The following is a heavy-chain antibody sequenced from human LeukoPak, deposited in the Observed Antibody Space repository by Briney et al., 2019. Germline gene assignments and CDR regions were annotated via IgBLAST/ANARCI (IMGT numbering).Heavy chain of an antibody. V-gene: IGHV4-34*01. D-gene: IGHD3-10*01. CDR2: INHSGST. J-gene: IGHJ5*02. Sequence: SETLSLACAVYGGSFSGYYWSWIRQPPGKGLEWIGEINHSGSTNYNPSLKSRVTISVDTSKNQFSLKLSSVTAADTAVYYCARGVRGPKKWFDPWGQGTLVTVSS. CDR1: GGSFSGYY. CDR3: ARGVRGPKKWFDP.